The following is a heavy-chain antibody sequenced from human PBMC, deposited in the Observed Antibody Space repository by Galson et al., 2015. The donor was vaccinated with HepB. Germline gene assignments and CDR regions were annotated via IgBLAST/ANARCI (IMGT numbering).Heavy chain of an antibody. V-gene: IGHV4-59*01. D-gene: IGHD6-13*01. CDR2: IYYSGST. CDR3: ARGSRRIAAAGTTFDY. J-gene: IGHJ4*02. CDR1: GGSISSYY. Sequence: SETLSLTCTVSGGSISSYYWSWIRQPPGKGLEWIGYIYYSGSTNYNPSLKSRVTISVDTSKNQFSLKLSSVTAADTAVYYCARGSRRIAAAGTTFDYWGQGTLVTVSS.